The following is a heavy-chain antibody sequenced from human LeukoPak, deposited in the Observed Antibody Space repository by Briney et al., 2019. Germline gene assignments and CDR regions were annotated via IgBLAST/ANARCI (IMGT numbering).Heavy chain of an antibody. J-gene: IGHJ4*02. CDR1: GYTFTGYY. CDR2: INPNSGGT. CDR3: ARGRYYYDSSGYYYY. V-gene: IGHV1-2*04. D-gene: IGHD3-22*01. Sequence: ASVKVSCKASGYTFTGYYMHWVRQAPGQGLGWMGWINPNSGGTNYAQKFQGWVTMTRDTSISTAYMELSRLRSDDTAVYYCARGRYYYDSSGYYYYWGQGTLVTVSS.